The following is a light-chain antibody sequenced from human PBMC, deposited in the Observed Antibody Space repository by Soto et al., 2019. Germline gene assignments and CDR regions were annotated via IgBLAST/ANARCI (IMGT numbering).Light chain of an antibody. CDR1: SSDVGGYNY. Sequence: QSALTQPASVSGSPGQSITISCTGTSSDVGGYNYVSWYQQHPGKAPKLILYEVSNRPSGVSNRFSGSKSGNTASLTISGLQAEDEADYYCNSYTSKATGVFGTGTKLTVL. J-gene: IGLJ1*01. V-gene: IGLV2-14*01. CDR2: EVS. CDR3: NSYTSKATGV.